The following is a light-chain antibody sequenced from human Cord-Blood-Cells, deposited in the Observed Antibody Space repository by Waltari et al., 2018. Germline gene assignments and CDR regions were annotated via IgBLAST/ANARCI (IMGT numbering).Light chain of an antibody. V-gene: IGLV2-8*01. Sequence: QSALTQPPSASGSPGQSVTISCTGTSSDVGGYNYVSWYQHHPGKAPQLLIYEVSKRPSGVPDRFSGSKSGNTASLTVSGLQAEDEADYYCSSYAGSWVFGGGTKLTVL. CDR2: EVS. J-gene: IGLJ3*02. CDR1: SSDVGGYNY. CDR3: SSYAGSWV.